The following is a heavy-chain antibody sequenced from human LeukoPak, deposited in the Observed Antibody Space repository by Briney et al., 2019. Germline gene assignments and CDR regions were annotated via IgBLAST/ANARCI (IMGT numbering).Heavy chain of an antibody. J-gene: IGHJ4*02. CDR3: ARGGSYHPADY. CDR1: GYSFSSYE. D-gene: IGHD1-26*01. Sequence: ASVKLSCKASGYSFSSYEITWVRQAPGQGLEWMGWISGYNGNTKYAQKFQGRVTMTTDTSTGKAYMDLRSLRFDDTAVYYCARGGSYHPADYWGQGTLVTVSS. V-gene: IGHV1-18*01. CDR2: ISGYNGNT.